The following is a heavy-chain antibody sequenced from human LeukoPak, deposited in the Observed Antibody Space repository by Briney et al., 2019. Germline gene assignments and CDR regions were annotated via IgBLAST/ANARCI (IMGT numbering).Heavy chain of an antibody. D-gene: IGHD6-19*01. J-gene: IGHJ4*02. CDR3: ARAQWLVPTDDY. V-gene: IGHV3-21*01. CDR1: GFTFSSYS. CDR2: ISSSSSYI. Sequence: PGGSLRLSCAASGFTFSSYSMNWVRQAPGKGLEWVSSISSSSSYIYYADSVKGRFTISRDNAKNSLYLQMNSLRAEDTAVYYCARAQWLVPTDDYWGQGTLVTVSS.